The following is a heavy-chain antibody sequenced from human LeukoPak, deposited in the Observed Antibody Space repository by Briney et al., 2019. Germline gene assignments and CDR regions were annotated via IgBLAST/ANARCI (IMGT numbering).Heavy chain of an antibody. CDR1: GYTFTGYY. J-gene: IGHJ5*02. V-gene: IGHV1-2*02. Sequence: GASVKVSCTASGYTFTGYYMHWVRQAPGQGLEWMGWINPNSGGTNYAQKFQGRVTMTRDTSISTAYMELSRLRSDDTAVYYRARGSRHYYDSSGSSNWFDPWGQGTLVTVSS. D-gene: IGHD3-22*01. CDR2: INPNSGGT. CDR3: ARGSRHYYDSSGSSNWFDP.